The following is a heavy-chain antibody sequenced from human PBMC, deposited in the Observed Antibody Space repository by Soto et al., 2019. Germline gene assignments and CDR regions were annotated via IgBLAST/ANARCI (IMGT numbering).Heavy chain of an antibody. D-gene: IGHD3-22*01. V-gene: IGHV3-23*01. Sequence: VGSLRLSCAASGFTFSSYAMSWVRQAPGKGLEWASAISGSGGSTYYAVSVKGRFTISRDNSKNTLYLQLNSLRAEDTAVYYCANSPYYYDSSGYYLLPTDYYYYGMDVCGQGTTFTAAS. CDR2: ISGSGGST. CDR3: ANSPYYYDSSGYYLLPTDYYYYGMDV. J-gene: IGHJ6*02. CDR1: GFTFSSYA.